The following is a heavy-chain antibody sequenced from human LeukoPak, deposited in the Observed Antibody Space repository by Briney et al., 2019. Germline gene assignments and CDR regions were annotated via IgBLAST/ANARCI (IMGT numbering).Heavy chain of an antibody. J-gene: IGHJ6*04. D-gene: IGHD3-10*01. CDR2: IYYSGST. Sequence: SETLSLTCTVSGGSISSYYWSWIRQPPGKGLEWIGYIYYSGSTNYNPSLKSRVTISVDTSKNQFSLKLSSVTAADTAVYYCARDRGGSGSQDYYHYGMDVWGKGTTVTVSS. CDR3: ARDRGGSGSQDYYHYGMDV. CDR1: GGSISSYY. V-gene: IGHV4-59*01.